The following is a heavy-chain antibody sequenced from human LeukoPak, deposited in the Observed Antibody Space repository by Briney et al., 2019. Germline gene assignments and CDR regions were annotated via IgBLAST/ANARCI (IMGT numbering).Heavy chain of an antibody. CDR1: GFTFSTYP. CDR3: TRGSYGDYEY. CDR2: IDPSSSYI. V-gene: IGHV3-21*01. D-gene: IGHD4-17*01. Sequence: GGSLRLSCSASGFTFSTYPMNWVRQAPGKGLEWVSSIDPSSSYIYYADSVRGRFTISRDNAQNSLYLQVNSLRAEDAAVYYCTRGSYGDYEYWGQGTLVTVSS. J-gene: IGHJ4*02.